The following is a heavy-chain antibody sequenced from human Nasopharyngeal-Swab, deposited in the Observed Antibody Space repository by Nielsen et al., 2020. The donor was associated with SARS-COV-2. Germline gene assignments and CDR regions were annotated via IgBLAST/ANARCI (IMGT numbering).Heavy chain of an antibody. D-gene: IGHD6-13*01. CDR3: ARVAIAPAGTGLDY. Sequence: ASAKVSCKASGYTFTSYAMHWVRQAPGQRLEWMGWINGGNGNTKYSQKFQGRVTITRDTSASTAYMELSSLRSEDTAVYYCARVAIAPAGTGLDYWGQGTLVTVSS. V-gene: IGHV1-3*01. J-gene: IGHJ4*02. CDR2: INGGNGNT. CDR1: GYTFTSYA.